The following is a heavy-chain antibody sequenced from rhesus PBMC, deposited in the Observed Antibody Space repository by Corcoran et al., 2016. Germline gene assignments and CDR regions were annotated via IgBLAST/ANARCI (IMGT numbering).Heavy chain of an antibody. CDR2: ISGSDGTT. D-gene: IGHD4-23*01. CDR1: GGSISSNF. J-gene: IGHJ6*01. V-gene: IGHV4-160*01. CDR3: ARGSNLSGLDF. Sequence: QLQESGPGLVKPSETLSLTCAVSGGSISSNFWGWIRQPPGKGLEWIRRISGSDGTTAYSPSLKSRVTISIDTSKTQFSLKVNSVTAADTAVYYCARGSNLSGLDFWGQGVAVTVSS.